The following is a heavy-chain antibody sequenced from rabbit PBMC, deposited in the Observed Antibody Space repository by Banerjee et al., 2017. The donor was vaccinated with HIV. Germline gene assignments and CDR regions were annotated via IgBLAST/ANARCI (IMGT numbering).Heavy chain of an antibody. J-gene: IGHJ4*01. D-gene: IGHD7-1*01. CDR1: GFSFSSDYD. Sequence: QEQLVESGGGLVQPEGSLTLTCTASGFSFSSDYDMCWVRQAPGKGLEWIACIYAGSSYYASWAKGRFIISKTSSTTVTLQLNSLTAADTATYFCARAGYIGYGFKLWGPGTLVTVS. CDR2: IYAGSS. CDR3: ARAGYIGYGFKL. V-gene: IGHV1S45*01.